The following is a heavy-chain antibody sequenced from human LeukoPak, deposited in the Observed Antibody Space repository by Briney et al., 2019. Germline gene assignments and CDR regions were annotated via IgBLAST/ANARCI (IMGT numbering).Heavy chain of an antibody. CDR1: GFTFSSDA. CDR3: ARTMVRGVMEAFDI. D-gene: IGHD3-10*01. V-gene: IGHV3-23*01. J-gene: IGHJ3*02. Sequence: GGSLRLSCAATGFTFSSDAMSWVRQAPGKGLEWVSGIDESGGSIYYADSVKGRFTISRDNAKNSLYLQMNSLRAEDTAVYYCARTMVRGVMEAFDIWGQGTMVTVSS. CDR2: IDESGGSI.